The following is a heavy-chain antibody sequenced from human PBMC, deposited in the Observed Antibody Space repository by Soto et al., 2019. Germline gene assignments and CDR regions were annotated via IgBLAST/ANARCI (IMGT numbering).Heavy chain of an antibody. J-gene: IGHJ3*02. CDR3: AIYDSSGYLDI. CDR2: IYPGDSDT. CDR1: GFDFDSHW. Sequence: PGESLKISCKGSGFDFDSHWIAWVRQMPGKGLEWMGIIYPGDSDTRYSPSFQGQVTFSADKSTSSAYLQWSSLKASDTAMYYCAIYDSSGYLDIWGQGTMVTVS. V-gene: IGHV5-51*01. D-gene: IGHD3-22*01.